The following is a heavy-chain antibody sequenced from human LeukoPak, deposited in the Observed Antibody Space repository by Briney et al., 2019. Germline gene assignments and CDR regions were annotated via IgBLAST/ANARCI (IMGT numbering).Heavy chain of an antibody. J-gene: IGHJ2*01. V-gene: IGHV4-39*07. CDR1: GGSISSSSYY. CDR3: ARGREYHYDSSGKTWYFDL. D-gene: IGHD3-22*01. Sequence: PSETLSLTCTVSGGSISSSSYYWGWIRQPPGKGLEWIGSIYYSGSTYYNPSLKSRVTISVDTSKNQFSLKLSSVTAADTAVYYCARGREYHYDSSGKTWYFDLWGRGTLVTVSS. CDR2: IYYSGST.